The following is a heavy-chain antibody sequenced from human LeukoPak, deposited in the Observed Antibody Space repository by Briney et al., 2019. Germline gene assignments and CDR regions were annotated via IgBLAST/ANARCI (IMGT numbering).Heavy chain of an antibody. D-gene: IGHD6-19*01. J-gene: IGHJ4*02. CDR3: ARAGGSSGWYEAFDY. Sequence: GGSLRLSCAASGFTFSDYYMSWIRQAPGKGLEWVSYISSSSSYTNYADSVKGRFTISRDNAKNSLYLQMNSLGAEDTAVYYCARAGGSSGWYEAFDYWGQGTLVTVSS. CDR2: ISSSSSYT. V-gene: IGHV3-11*06. CDR1: GFTFSDYY.